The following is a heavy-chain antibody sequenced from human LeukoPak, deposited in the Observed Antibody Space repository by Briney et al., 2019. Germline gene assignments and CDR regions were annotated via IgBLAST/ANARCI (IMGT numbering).Heavy chain of an antibody. CDR1: GGSISSYY. J-gene: IGHJ5*02. Sequence: SETLSLTCTVSGGSISSYYWSWIRQPPGKGLQSIGYLYYSGSTNYNSSLSLKSRVTISVDTSKNQFSLKLSSVTAADTAVYYCAVSAAALFDPWGQGTLVTVSS. CDR3: AVSAAALFDP. V-gene: IGHV4-59*12. D-gene: IGHD6-6*01. CDR2: LYYSGST.